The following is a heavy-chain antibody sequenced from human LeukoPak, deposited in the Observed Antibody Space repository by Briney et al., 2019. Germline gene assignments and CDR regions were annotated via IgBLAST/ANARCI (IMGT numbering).Heavy chain of an antibody. CDR1: GASISSDDYH. Sequence: SQTLSLTCTVSGASISSDDYHWNWIRQPPGKGLEWIGFIHDSGSTYYNPSLKSRVSISRDMSKNQLSLMLSSVTAADTAVYYCARGFGAGNYYYGWFDPWGQGTLVSVSS. J-gene: IGHJ5*02. CDR3: ARGFGAGNYYYGWFDP. D-gene: IGHD3-10*01. CDR2: IHDSGST. V-gene: IGHV4-30-4*01.